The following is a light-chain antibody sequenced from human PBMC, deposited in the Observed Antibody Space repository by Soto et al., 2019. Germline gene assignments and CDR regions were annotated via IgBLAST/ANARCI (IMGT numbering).Light chain of an antibody. Sequence: QSVLTQPLSVSAAPGQKVTISCSGSSSNVGSNYVSWYQQLPGTAPKLLIYDNGKRSSGIPDRFSGSQSGTSATLGITGLQTGDEADYYCGTWDNSLSAVFGGGTK. J-gene: IGLJ2*01. CDR3: GTWDNSLSAV. CDR1: SSNVGSNY. V-gene: IGLV1-51*01. CDR2: DNG.